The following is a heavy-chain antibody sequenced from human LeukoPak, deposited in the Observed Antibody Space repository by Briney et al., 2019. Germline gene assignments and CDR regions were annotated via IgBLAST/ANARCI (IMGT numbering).Heavy chain of an antibody. CDR3: ARAHLSSSSTDYMDV. Sequence: GGSLRLSCAASGFTFTSYTVHWVRQAPGKGLEWVATASYDGSHKYYADSVKGRFTISRDNSKNTLSLQMNSLRPEDTAVYYCARAHLSSSSTDYMDVWGKGTTVTVSS. CDR1: GFTFTSYT. J-gene: IGHJ6*03. D-gene: IGHD6-6*01. CDR2: ASYDGSHK. V-gene: IGHV3-30*04.